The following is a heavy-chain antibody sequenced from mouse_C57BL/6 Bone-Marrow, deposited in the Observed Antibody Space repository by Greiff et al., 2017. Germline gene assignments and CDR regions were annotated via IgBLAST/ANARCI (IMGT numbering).Heavy chain of an antibody. Sequence: HVPLQQPGAELVKPGASVKVSCKASGYTFTSYWMHWVKQRPGQGLAWIGRIHPSDSDTNYNQKFKGKATLTVDKSSSTAYMQLSSLTSADSAFYYCAMQYYGSSWACVAYWGQGTLVSVSA. CDR1: GYTFTSYW. CDR2: IHPSDSDT. J-gene: IGHJ3*01. V-gene: IGHV1-74*01. D-gene: IGHD1-1*01. CDR3: AMQYYGSSWACVAY.